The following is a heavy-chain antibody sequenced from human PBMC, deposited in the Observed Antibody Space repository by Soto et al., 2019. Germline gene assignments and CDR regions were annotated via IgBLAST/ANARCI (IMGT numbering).Heavy chain of an antibody. CDR3: ASWGVYCTSTSCFERWFDP. D-gene: IGHD2-2*01. CDR2: IYYSGST. Sequence: QAQLQESGPGLVKPSETLSLTCTVSGGSMSSYYWSWIRQPPGKGLEWIGYIYYSGSTNYNPSLKSRVTISVDTSKKQFSLKLSSVTAADTAVYYCASWGVYCTSTSCFERWFDPWGQGILVTVSS. CDR1: GGSMSSYY. J-gene: IGHJ5*02. V-gene: IGHV4-59*08.